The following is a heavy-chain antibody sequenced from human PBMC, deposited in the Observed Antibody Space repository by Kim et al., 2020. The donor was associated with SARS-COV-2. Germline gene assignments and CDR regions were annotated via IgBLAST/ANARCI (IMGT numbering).Heavy chain of an antibody. D-gene: IGHD3-22*01. CDR2: IYYSGST. Sequence: SETLSLTCTVSGGSISSSSYYWGWIRQPPGKGLEWIGSIYYSGSTYYNPSLKSRVTISVDTSKNQFSLKLSSVTAADTAVYYCARHLLTRWEMIVVVIPGDYFDYWGQGTLVTVSS. CDR1: GGSISSSSYY. CDR3: ARHLLTRWEMIVVVIPGDYFDY. J-gene: IGHJ4*02. V-gene: IGHV4-39*01.